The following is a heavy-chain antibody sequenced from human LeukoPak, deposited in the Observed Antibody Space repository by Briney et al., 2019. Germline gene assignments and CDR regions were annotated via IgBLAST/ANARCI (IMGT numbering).Heavy chain of an antibody. J-gene: IGHJ4*02. CDR2: INPSGGST. CDR3: AGDAMSSVTTSPYYFDY. V-gene: IGHV1-46*01. D-gene: IGHD4-17*01. CDR1: GYTFTIYY. Sequence: ASVNVSFKASGYTFTIYYLHWMRQAPGQGLEWMGIINPSGGSTTYAKTFHGRVTMTRDTSTTPVYMELSSLRAEDTAVYYGAGDAMSSVTTSPYYFDYWGQGTLVTVSS.